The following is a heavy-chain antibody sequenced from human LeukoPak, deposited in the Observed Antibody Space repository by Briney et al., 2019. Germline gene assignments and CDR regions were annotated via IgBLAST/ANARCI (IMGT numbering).Heavy chain of an antibody. Sequence: TGGSLRLSCTASGFSFSNYAMSWVRQAPGKGLEWVSAIGGSDGRTYYADSVKGRFTISRDNSKNTLYLQMNSLRAEDTAVYYCARDRYDILTGYYYFDYWGQGTLVTVSS. CDR2: IGGSDGRT. CDR3: ARDRYDILTGYYYFDY. V-gene: IGHV3-23*01. CDR1: GFSFSNYA. D-gene: IGHD3-9*01. J-gene: IGHJ4*02.